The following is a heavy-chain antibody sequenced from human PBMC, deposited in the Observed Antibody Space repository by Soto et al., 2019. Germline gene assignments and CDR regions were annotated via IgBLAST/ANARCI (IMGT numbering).Heavy chain of an antibody. CDR1: GYTFTSYD. J-gene: IGHJ3*02. Sequence: ASVKVSCKASGYTFTSYDINWVRQATGQGLEWMGWMNPNSCNTGYAQKFQGRVTMTMNTSISTAYMELSSLRSEDTAVYYCAAWDWLFYAFDIWGQGTMVTVSS. CDR2: MNPNSCNT. V-gene: IGHV1-8*01. D-gene: IGHD3-9*01. CDR3: AAWDWLFYAFDI.